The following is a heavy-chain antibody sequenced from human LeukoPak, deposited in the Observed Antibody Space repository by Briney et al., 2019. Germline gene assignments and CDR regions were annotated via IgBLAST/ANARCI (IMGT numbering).Heavy chain of an antibody. CDR2: IWYDGSNK. J-gene: IGHJ4*02. D-gene: IGHD2-15*01. Sequence: PGGSLRLSCAASGFTFSSYGMHWVRQAPGKGLEWVAVIWYDGSNKYYADSVKGRFTISRDNSKNTLYLQMNSLRAEDTAVYYCARDNSLGYCSGGSCSSFDYWGQGTLVTVSS. CDR3: ARDNSLGYCSGGSCSSFDY. V-gene: IGHV3-33*01. CDR1: GFTFSSYG.